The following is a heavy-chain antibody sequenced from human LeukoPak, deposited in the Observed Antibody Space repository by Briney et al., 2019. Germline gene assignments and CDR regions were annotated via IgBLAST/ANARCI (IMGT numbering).Heavy chain of an antibody. V-gene: IGHV3-30*02. CDR2: IRYDGSNK. Sequence: GGSLRLSCAASGFMFSSYGMHWVRQAPGKGLGWVAFIRYDGSNKYYADSVKGRFTISRDNSRNTLYLQMNSLRAEDTAVYYCAKDGTYSSGWYPYWGQGTLVTVSS. D-gene: IGHD6-19*01. CDR1: GFMFSSYG. J-gene: IGHJ4*02. CDR3: AKDGTYSSGWYPY.